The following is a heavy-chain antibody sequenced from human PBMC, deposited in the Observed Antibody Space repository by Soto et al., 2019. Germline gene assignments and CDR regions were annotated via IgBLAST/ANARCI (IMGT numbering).Heavy chain of an antibody. V-gene: IGHV4-39*01. D-gene: IGHD2-8*01. Sequence: QLQLQESGPGLVKPSETLSLTCTVSGGSISSSSYYWGWIRQPPGKGLEWIGSIYYSGSTYYNPSLKSRVTISVDTSKNQFSLKLSSVTAADTAVYYCARFSVLMVYATKVEDYWGQGTLVTVSS. J-gene: IGHJ4*02. CDR2: IYYSGST. CDR3: ARFSVLMVYATKVEDY. CDR1: GGSISSSSYY.